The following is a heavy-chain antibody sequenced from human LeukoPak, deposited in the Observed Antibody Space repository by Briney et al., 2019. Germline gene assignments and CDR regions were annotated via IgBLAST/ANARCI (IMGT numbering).Heavy chain of an antibody. Sequence: GGSLRLSCAASGFTFSSYAMSWVRQAPGKGLEWVSAISGSGGSTYYADSVKGRFTISRDNSKNTLYLQMNSLRAEDTAVYYCAKYDYGGNPNEYYFDYWGQGTLVTVSS. CDR3: AKYDYGGNPNEYYFDY. V-gene: IGHV3-23*01. J-gene: IGHJ4*02. D-gene: IGHD4-23*01. CDR2: ISGSGGST. CDR1: GFTFSSYA.